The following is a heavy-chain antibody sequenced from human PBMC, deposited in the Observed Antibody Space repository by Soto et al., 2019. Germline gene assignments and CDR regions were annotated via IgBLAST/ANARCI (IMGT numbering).Heavy chain of an antibody. V-gene: IGHV4-59*02. J-gene: IGHJ5*02. CDR1: GHSVSSFY. CDR3: ARILGSNSTYNRFDP. CDR2: VYYKGYT. Sequence: QVQLQESGPGLVKPSETLSLTCTVSGHSVSSFYWTWIRQPPGKGLEWIGYVYYKGYTNYNPSLESRITMSVSPSKNLSARMRSSVPTADAAVYYCARILGSNSTYNRFDPWGQGTLVTVSS. D-gene: IGHD2-2*01.